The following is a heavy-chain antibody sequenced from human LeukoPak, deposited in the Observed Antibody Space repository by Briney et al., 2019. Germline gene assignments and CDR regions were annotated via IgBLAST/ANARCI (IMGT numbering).Heavy chain of an antibody. CDR2: MNPNSGNT. J-gene: IGHJ5*02. D-gene: IGHD3-3*01. Sequence: GASVKVPCKASGYTFTSYDINWVRQATGQGLEWMGWMNPNSGNTGYAQKFQGRVTMTRNTSISTAYMELSSLRSEDTAVYYCARGSRITIFGVVTNNWFDPWGQGTLVTVSS. V-gene: IGHV1-8*01. CDR3: ARGSRITIFGVVTNNWFDP. CDR1: GYTFTSYD.